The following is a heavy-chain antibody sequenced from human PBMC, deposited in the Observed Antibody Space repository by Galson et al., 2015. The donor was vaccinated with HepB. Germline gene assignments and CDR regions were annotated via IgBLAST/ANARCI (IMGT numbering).Heavy chain of an antibody. CDR3: ASSVGIAAAATLDYYGMDV. CDR2: MNPNSGNT. CDR1: GYTFTSYD. V-gene: IGHV1-8*01. Sequence: SVTVSCKASGYTFTSYDINWVRQATGQGLEWMGWMNPNSGNTGYAQKFQGRVTMTRNTSISTAYMELSSLRSEDTAVYYCASSVGIAAAATLDYYGMDVWGQGTTVTVSS. J-gene: IGHJ6*02. D-gene: IGHD6-13*01.